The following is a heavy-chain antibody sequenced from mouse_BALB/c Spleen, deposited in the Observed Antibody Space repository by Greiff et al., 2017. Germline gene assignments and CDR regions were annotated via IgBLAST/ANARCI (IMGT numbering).Heavy chain of an antibody. CDR1: GYAFSSYW. V-gene: IGHV1-80*01. CDR3: ARPTVVATRAMDY. Sequence: QVQLKQSGAELVRPGSSVKISCKASGYAFSSYWMNWVKQRPGQGLEWIGQIYPGDGDTNYNGKFKGKATLTADKSSSTAYMQLSSLTSEDSAVYFCARPTVVATRAMDYWGQGTSVTVSS. J-gene: IGHJ4*01. D-gene: IGHD1-1*01. CDR2: IYPGDGDT.